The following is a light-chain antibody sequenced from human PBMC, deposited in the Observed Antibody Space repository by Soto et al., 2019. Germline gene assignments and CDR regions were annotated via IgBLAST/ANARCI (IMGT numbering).Light chain of an antibody. CDR3: QQRSNWPWT. V-gene: IGKV1-39*01. J-gene: IGKJ1*01. CDR2: AAS. CDR1: QSISSY. Sequence: DIQMTQSPSSLSASVGDRVTITCRASQSISSYLNWYQQKPGKAPNLLIYAASSLQSGVPSRFSGSGSGTDFTLTISSLQPEDFAVYYCQQRSNWPWTFGQGTKVEIK.